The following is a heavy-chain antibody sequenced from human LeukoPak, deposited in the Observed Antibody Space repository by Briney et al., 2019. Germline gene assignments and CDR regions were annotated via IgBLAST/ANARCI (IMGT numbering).Heavy chain of an antibody. CDR3: ARGVRRFGELLD. V-gene: IGHV4-34*01. D-gene: IGHD3-10*01. Sequence: SETLSLTCAVYGGSFSGYYWSWIHQPPGKGLEWIGEINHSGSTNYNPSLKSRVTISVDTSKNQFSLKLSSVTAADTAVYYCARGVRRFGELLDWGQGTLVTVSS. CDR2: INHSGST. J-gene: IGHJ4*02. CDR1: GGSFSGYY.